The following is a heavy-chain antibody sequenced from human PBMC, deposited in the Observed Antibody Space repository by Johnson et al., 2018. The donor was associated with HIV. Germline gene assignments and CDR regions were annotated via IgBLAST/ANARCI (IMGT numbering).Heavy chain of an antibody. CDR2: INWNGGST. CDR1: GFTFDDYG. J-gene: IGHJ3*01. Sequence: VQLVESGGGLVTPGGSLRLSCAASGFTFDDYGMSWVRQAPGTGLAWVSGINWNGGSTGYADSVKGRFTISRDNSKNTLYLQMNSLRAEDTALYYCAKDTRRKLVMITFGGVIAYHWGQGTMVTVSS. CDR3: AKDTRRKLVMITFGGVIAYH. V-gene: IGHV3-20*04. D-gene: IGHD3-16*02.